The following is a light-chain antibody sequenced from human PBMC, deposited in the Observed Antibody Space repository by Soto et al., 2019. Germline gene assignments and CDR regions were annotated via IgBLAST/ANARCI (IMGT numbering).Light chain of an antibody. CDR3: QQYNGYWT. Sequence: DIPMTQSPSTLSASVGDRVTITCRASQSISASLAWYQQKPGKAPKLLIYEASSLKSGVPSRFSGSRSGTEYTLTISSLQPDDFATYYCQQYNGYWTFGQGTKVEIK. CDR2: EAS. V-gene: IGKV1-5*03. CDR1: QSISAS. J-gene: IGKJ1*01.